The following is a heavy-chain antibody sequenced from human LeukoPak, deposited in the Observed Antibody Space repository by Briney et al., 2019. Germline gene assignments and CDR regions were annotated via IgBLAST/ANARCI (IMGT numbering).Heavy chain of an antibody. V-gene: IGHV4-39*02. Sequence: SETLSLTCTVSGGSISNNYWSWIRQPPGKGLEWIGSIYYSGSTYYNPSLKSRVTISVDTSKNQFSLKLSSVTAADTAVYYCAREEGLGYCSSTSCYYFDYWGQGTLATVSS. D-gene: IGHD2-2*01. CDR1: GGSISNNY. J-gene: IGHJ4*02. CDR3: AREEGLGYCSSTSCYYFDY. CDR2: IYYSGST.